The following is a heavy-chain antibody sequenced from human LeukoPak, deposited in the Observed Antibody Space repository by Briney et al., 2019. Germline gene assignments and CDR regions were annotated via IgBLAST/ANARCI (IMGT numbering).Heavy chain of an antibody. CDR2: ISWNSGSI. Sequence: PGGSLRLSCAASGFTFDDYAMHWVRQAPGKGLEWVSGISWNSGSIGYADSVKGRFTISRDNAKNSLYLQMNSLRAEDAALYYCAKSGYQLLYHNFDYWGQGTLVTVSS. D-gene: IGHD2-2*02. CDR3: AKSGYQLLYHNFDY. J-gene: IGHJ4*02. CDR1: GFTFDDYA. V-gene: IGHV3-9*01.